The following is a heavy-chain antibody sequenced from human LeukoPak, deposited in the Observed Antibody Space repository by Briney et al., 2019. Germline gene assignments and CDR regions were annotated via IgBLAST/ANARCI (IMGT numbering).Heavy chain of an antibody. Sequence: ASVKVSCKASGGTFSSYAISWVRQAPGQGLEWMGGIIPICGTANYAQKFQGRDTIATDDSTSTAYMELSSVRSADTGVYWCASVGGGYSYGYRYWGQGTLVTVSS. CDR1: GGTFSSYA. V-gene: IGHV1-69*05. CDR2: IIPICGTA. D-gene: IGHD5-18*01. J-gene: IGHJ4*02. CDR3: ASVGGGYSYGYRY.